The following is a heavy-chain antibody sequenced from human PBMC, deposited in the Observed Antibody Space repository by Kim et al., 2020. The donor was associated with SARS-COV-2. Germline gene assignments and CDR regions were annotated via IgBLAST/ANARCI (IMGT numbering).Heavy chain of an antibody. V-gene: IGHV4-34*01. Sequence: RSRITISVDTSKNQFSLKLSSVAAADTAVYYCAREVAARLSYYYCYMDVWGKGTTVTVSS. D-gene: IGHD6-6*01. CDR3: AREVAARLSYYYCYMDV. J-gene: IGHJ6*03.